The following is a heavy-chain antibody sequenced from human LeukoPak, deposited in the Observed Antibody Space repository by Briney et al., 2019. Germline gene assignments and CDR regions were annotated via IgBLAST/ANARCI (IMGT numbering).Heavy chain of an antibody. CDR2: ISGRGGST. CDR3: AKGGQNFDFWRFDY. CDR1: GLTFSTYS. V-gene: IGHV3-23*01. Sequence: GGSLRLSCTASGLTFSTYSMKWVRQTAEKERVWVSSISGRGGSTYYAESVKGRFSIYRDNSKKMMFLQINSLRADDTAVYYCAKGGQNFDFWRFDYWGQGIQVTVSS. J-gene: IGHJ4*02. D-gene: IGHD3-3*01.